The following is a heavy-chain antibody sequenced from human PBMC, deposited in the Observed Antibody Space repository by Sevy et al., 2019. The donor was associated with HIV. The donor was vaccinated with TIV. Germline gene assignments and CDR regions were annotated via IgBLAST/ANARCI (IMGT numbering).Heavy chain of an antibody. D-gene: IGHD1-26*01. Sequence: GGSLRLSCAASGISFNNYGMHWVRRAPGKGLEWLAVISYDGTNQYYADSVKGRFTISRDDSKNTLYLQMNSLRVEDTAVYYCAQVGGSTWGLFEFYAMHVWGQGTTVTVSS. J-gene: IGHJ6*02. CDR3: AQVGGSTWGLFEFYAMHV. CDR1: GISFNNYG. CDR2: ISYDGTNQ. V-gene: IGHV3-30*18.